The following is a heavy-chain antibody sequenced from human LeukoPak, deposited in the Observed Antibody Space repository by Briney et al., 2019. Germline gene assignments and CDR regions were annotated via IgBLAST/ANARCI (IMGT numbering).Heavy chain of an antibody. Sequence: GGSLRLSCAASGFSFSSYIMNWVRQAPGKGLEWVSHISSSSSTIYYADSVKGRFTISRDNAKNSPYLQMNSLRAEDTAVYYCARGVRWDVHYYYYMDVWGKGTTVTVSS. CDR1: GFSFSSYI. CDR3: ARGVRWDVHYYYYMDV. V-gene: IGHV3-48*04. D-gene: IGHD1-26*01. CDR2: ISSSSSTI. J-gene: IGHJ6*03.